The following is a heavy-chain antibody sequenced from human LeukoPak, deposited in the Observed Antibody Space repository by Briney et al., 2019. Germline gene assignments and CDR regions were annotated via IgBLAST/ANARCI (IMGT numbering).Heavy chain of an antibody. CDR3: ARGKVAGKARY. CDR2: ISSSGSTI. J-gene: IGHJ4*02. V-gene: IGHV3-48*01. Sequence: GGSLRLSCAASGFTFSSHSMNWVRQAPGKGLEWVSYISSSGSTIYYADSVKGRFSISRDNAKNSLHLQMNSLRVEDTAVYYCARGKVAGKARYWGQGPLVTVSS. CDR1: GFTFSSHS. D-gene: IGHD6-19*01.